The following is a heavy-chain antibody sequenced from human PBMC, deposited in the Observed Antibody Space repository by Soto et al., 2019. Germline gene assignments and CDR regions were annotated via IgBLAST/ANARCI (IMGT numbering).Heavy chain of an antibody. V-gene: IGHV3-23*01. CDR1: GFTFSSYA. CDR2: ISGSGGST. Sequence: GGSLRLSCAASGFTFSSYAMSWVRQAPGKGLEWVSAISGSGGSTYYADSVKGRFTISRDNSKNTLYLQMNSLRAEDTAVYYCAKDLRIVVVVAATPRFVDYWGQGTLVTVSS. D-gene: IGHD2-15*01. J-gene: IGHJ4*02. CDR3: AKDLRIVVVVAATPRFVDY.